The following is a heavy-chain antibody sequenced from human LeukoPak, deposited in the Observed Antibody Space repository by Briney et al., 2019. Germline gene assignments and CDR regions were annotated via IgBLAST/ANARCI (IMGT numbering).Heavy chain of an antibody. CDR3: ARDSVHQWLAWDPNWFDP. CDR2: ISSSSSTI. CDR1: GFTFSSYS. D-gene: IGHD6-19*01. V-gene: IGHV3-48*04. J-gene: IGHJ5*02. Sequence: PGGSLRLSCAASGFTFSSYSMNWVRQAPGKGLEWVSYISSSSSTIYYADSVKGRFTISRDNAKNSLYLQMNSLRAEDTAVYYCARDSVHQWLAWDPNWFDPWGQGTLVTVSS.